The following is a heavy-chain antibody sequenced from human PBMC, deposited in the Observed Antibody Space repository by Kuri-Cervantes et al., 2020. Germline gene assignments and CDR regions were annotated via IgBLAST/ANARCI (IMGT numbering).Heavy chain of an antibody. CDR3: ARDHFGGNSEWVY. CDR2: ISSSSSTI. D-gene: IGHD4-23*01. CDR1: GFTFSSYS. V-gene: IGHV3-48*01. J-gene: IGHJ4*02. Sequence: GESLKISCAASGFTFSSYSMNWVRQAPGKGLEWVSYISSSSSTIYYADSVKGRFTISRDNSKNTLYLQMNSLRAEDTAVYYCARDHFGGNSEWVYWGQGTLVTVSS.